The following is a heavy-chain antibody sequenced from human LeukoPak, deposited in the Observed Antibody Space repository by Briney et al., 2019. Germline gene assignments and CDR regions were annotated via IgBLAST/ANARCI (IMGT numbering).Heavy chain of an antibody. D-gene: IGHD2-15*01. CDR3: ARGGAFCSVDGCYSGRNWFDP. Sequence: GGSLRLSCAASGFMFSDYYMHWIRQAPGKGLEWVSFISSGGTTIYYADPVKGRFTISRDNAKNSLHLQMNSLRAEDTAVYYCARGGAFCSVDGCYSGRNWFDPWGQGTLVTVSS. V-gene: IGHV3-11*04. CDR2: ISSGGTTI. CDR1: GFMFSDYY. J-gene: IGHJ5*02.